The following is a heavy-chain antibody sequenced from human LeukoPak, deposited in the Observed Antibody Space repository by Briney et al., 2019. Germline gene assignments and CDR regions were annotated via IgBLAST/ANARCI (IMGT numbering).Heavy chain of an antibody. D-gene: IGHD5-12*01. V-gene: IGHV1-2*02. Sequence: GASVTVSCKAPGYTFTGYYMHWVRQAPGQGLEWMGWINPNSGGTNYAQKFQGRVTMTRDTSISTAYMELSRLRSDDTAVYYCARDPYSGYDTIFDYWGQGTLVTVSS. CDR1: GYTFTGYY. J-gene: IGHJ4*02. CDR3: ARDPYSGYDTIFDY. CDR2: INPNSGGT.